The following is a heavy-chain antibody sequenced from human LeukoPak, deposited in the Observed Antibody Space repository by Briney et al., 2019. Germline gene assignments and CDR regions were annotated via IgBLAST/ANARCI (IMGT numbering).Heavy chain of an antibody. V-gene: IGHV3-9*01. CDR1: GFTFDDYA. CDR2: ISWNSGGR. CDR3: VKDKSSTSPPYYFDS. J-gene: IGHJ4*02. Sequence: GRSLRLSCAASGFTFDDYAMHWVRQAPGKGLEWVSSISWNSGGRGYADSVKGRFTVSRDNAKNSLYLQMNSLRAEDTALYYCVKDKSSTSPPYYFDSWGQGTLVTVSS. D-gene: IGHD2-2*01.